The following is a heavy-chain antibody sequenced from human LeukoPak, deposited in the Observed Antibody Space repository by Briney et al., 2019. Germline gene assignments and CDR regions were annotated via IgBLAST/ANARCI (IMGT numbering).Heavy chain of an antibody. CDR1: GFTFSSYG. Sequence: GGSLRLSCAASGFTFSSYGMHWVRQAPGKGLEWVAFIRYDGSNKYYADSVKGRFTISRDNSKNTLYLQMNSLRAEDTAVYYCAKDGGLNYGGILDYWGQGTLVTVSS. CDR3: AKDGGLNYGGILDY. D-gene: IGHD4-23*01. V-gene: IGHV3-30*02. J-gene: IGHJ4*02. CDR2: IRYDGSNK.